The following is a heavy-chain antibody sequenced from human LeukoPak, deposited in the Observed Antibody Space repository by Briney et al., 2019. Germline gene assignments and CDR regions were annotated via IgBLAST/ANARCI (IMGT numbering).Heavy chain of an antibody. D-gene: IGHD6-13*01. J-gene: IGHJ3*02. Sequence: PAASVKVSCKASGYTFTGYYMHWVRQAPGQGLEWMGWINPNSGGTNYAQKFQGWVTMTRDTSISTAYMELSRLRSDDTAVYYCARHSSSWYYPSDAFDIWGRGTMVTVSS. CDR3: ARHSSSWYYPSDAFDI. CDR2: INPNSGGT. CDR1: GYTFTGYY. V-gene: IGHV1-2*04.